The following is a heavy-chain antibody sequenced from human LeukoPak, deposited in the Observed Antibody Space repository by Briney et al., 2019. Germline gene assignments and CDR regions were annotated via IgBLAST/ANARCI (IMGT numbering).Heavy chain of an antibody. D-gene: IGHD3-10*01. CDR2: IIPILGIA. CDR1: GGTFSSYA. Sequence: SVKVSCKASGGTFSSYAISWVRQAPGQGLEWMGRIIPILGIANYAQKFQGRVTITADKSTSTAYMELSSLRSEDTAVYYCARSITMVRGVIGPYYYYGMDVWGQGTTVTVSS. V-gene: IGHV1-69*04. J-gene: IGHJ6*02. CDR3: ARSITMVRGVIGPYYYYGMDV.